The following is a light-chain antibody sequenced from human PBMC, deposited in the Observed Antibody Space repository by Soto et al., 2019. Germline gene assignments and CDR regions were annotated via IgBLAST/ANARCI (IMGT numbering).Light chain of an antibody. CDR1: SRDVGGYDY. CDR3: SSYXTSSTVV. Sequence: QSALTQPASVSGSPGQSITISCTGTSRDVGGYDYVSWYQQHPDKAPKLLIYEVTNRPSGVSTRFSGSKSGNTASLTISGLQVXXEAHYHCSSYXTSSTVVFGGGTKLTVL. J-gene: IGLJ2*01. V-gene: IGLV2-14*03. CDR2: EVT.